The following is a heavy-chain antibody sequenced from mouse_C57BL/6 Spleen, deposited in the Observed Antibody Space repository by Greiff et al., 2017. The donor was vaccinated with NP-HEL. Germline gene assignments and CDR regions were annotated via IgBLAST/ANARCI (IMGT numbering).Heavy chain of an antibody. CDR3: ARWITTVYYFDY. D-gene: IGHD1-1*01. CDR1: GYTFTSYW. CDR2: IDPSDSYT. J-gene: IGHJ2*01. Sequence: VQLQQPGAELVMPGASVKLSCKASGYTFTSYWMHWVKQRPGQGLEWIGEIDPSDSYTNYNQKFKGKSTLTVDKSSSTAYMQLSSLTSEDSAVYYCARWITTVYYFDYWGQGTTLTVSS. V-gene: IGHV1-69*01.